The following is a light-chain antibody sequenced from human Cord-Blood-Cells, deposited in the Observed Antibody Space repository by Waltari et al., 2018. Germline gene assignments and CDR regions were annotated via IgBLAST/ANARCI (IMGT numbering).Light chain of an antibody. CDR1: SSDVGGSNY. V-gene: IGLV2-14*01. J-gene: IGLJ1*01. CDR2: EVS. CDR3: SSYTSSSTLV. Sequence: QSALTQPASVSGSPGQSITISCPGTSSDVGGSNYVSWYQQHPGKAPKLMIYEVSNRPSGVSNLFSGSKSGNTASLTISGLQAEDEADYYCSSYTSSSTLVFGTGTKVTVL.